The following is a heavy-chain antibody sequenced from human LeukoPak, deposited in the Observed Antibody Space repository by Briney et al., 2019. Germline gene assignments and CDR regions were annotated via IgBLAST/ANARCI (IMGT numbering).Heavy chain of an antibody. CDR2: IKEDGSEK. CDR3: ARGGTWSFDY. D-gene: IGHD1-1*01. CDR1: GFTFSNYW. V-gene: IGHV3-7*01. J-gene: IGHJ4*02. Sequence: PGGSLRHSCAASGFTFSNYWMTWLRQAPGKGLEWVANIKEDGSEKYYVDSVRGRFTISRDNAKNSLYLQMNSLRAEDTAVYFCARGGTWSFDYWGQGTLVTVSS.